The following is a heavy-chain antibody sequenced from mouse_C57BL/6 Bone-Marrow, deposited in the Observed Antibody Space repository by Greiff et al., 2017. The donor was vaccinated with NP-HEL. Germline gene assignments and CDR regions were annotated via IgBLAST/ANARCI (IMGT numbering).Heavy chain of an antibody. CDR1: GYAFTNYL. D-gene: IGHD1-1*01. CDR3: ARSTTVVATHWYFDV. CDR2: INPGSGGT. Sequence: VKVVESGAELVRPGTSVKVSCKASGYAFTNYLIEWVKQRPGQGLEWIGVINPGSGGTNYNEKFKGKATLTADKSSSTAYMQLSSLTSEDSAVYFCARSTTVVATHWYFDVWGTGTTVTVSS. V-gene: IGHV1-54*01. J-gene: IGHJ1*03.